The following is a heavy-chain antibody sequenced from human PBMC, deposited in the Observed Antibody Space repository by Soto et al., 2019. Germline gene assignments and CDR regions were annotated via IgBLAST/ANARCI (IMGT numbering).Heavy chain of an antibody. D-gene: IGHD2-2*01. Sequence: ASVKVSCKASGYTFTSYAMHWVRQAPGQRLEWMGWINAGNGNTKYSQKFQGRVTITRDTSASTAYMELSSLRSEDTAVYYCARAPPYCSSTSCYPPGNYGMDVWGQGTTVTV. CDR3: ARAPPYCSSTSCYPPGNYGMDV. J-gene: IGHJ6*02. CDR1: GYTFTSYA. CDR2: INAGNGNT. V-gene: IGHV1-3*01.